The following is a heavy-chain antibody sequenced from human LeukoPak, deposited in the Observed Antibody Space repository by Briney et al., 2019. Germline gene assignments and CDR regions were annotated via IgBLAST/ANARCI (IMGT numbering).Heavy chain of an antibody. CDR1: GFTFSSYW. Sequence: GGSLRLSCAAPGFTFSSYWMSWVRQAPGKGLEWVANIKQDGSEKYYVDSVKGRFTISRDNAKNSLYLQMNSLRAEDTAVYYCARDGSGYDFWSGYSIPYYFDYWGQGTLVTVSS. CDR3: ARDGSGYDFWSGYSIPYYFDY. D-gene: IGHD3-3*01. J-gene: IGHJ4*02. CDR2: IKQDGSEK. V-gene: IGHV3-7*01.